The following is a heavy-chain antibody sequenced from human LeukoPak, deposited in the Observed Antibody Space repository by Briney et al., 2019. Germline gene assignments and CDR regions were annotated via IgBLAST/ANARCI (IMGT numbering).Heavy chain of an antibody. J-gene: IGHJ4*02. Sequence: TTGGSLRLSCAGSGFTFSTYGMSWVRQAPGKGLEWVSSISSSSSYIYYADSVKSRFTISRDNAKNSLYLQMNSLRAEDTAVYYCARDKWLITTHYFDYWGQGTLVTVSS. CDR1: GFTFSTYG. CDR3: ARDKWLITTHYFDY. CDR2: ISSSSSYI. D-gene: IGHD6-19*01. V-gene: IGHV3-21*01.